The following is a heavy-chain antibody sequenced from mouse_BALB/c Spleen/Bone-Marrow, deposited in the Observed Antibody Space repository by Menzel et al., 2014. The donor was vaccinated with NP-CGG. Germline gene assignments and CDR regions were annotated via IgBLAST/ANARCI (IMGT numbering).Heavy chain of an antibody. V-gene: IGHV1-69*02. Sequence: QVQLKESGAELVKPGASVKLSCKASGYTFTSYWMHWVKQRPGQGLEGIGEIDPSDSYTNYNQKFKGKATLTVDKSSSTAYMQLSSLTSEDSAVYFCARWLLRYYAMDDWGQGTSVTVSS. J-gene: IGHJ4*01. D-gene: IGHD2-3*01. CDR1: GYTFTSYW. CDR2: IDPSDSYT. CDR3: ARWLLRYYAMDD.